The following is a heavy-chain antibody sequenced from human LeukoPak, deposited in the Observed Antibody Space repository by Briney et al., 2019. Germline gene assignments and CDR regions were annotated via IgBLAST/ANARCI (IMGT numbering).Heavy chain of an antibody. CDR1: GFTVSSNY. Sequence: PGGSLRLSCAASGFTVSSNYMSWVRQAPGKGLEWVSVIYSGGSTYYADSVKGRFTISRDISKNTLYLQMHSLRAEDTAVCYCARGPIPKSDYWGQGTLVTVSS. D-gene: IGHD2-21*01. J-gene: IGHJ4*02. CDR2: IYSGGST. V-gene: IGHV3-53*01. CDR3: ARGPIPKSDY.